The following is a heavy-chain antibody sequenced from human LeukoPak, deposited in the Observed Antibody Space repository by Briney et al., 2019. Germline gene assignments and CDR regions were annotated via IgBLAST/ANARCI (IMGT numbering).Heavy chain of an antibody. CDR1: GFSFSSFV. J-gene: IGHJ6*02. V-gene: IGHV3-23*01. Sequence: GGSLRLSCAASGFSFSSFVMSWVRQAPGKGLGWVSAICGSGRSTYFADSVKGRFTIPKDSSDNTLYLQINTQRVEDTAVYYCAKGGVISATHFDYYFSGMDVWGQGTTVTVSS. CDR2: ICGSGRST. D-gene: IGHD2-15*01. CDR3: AKGGVISATHFDYYFSGMDV.